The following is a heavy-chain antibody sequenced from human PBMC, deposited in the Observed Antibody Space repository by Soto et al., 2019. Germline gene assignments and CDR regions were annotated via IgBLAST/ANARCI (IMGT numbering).Heavy chain of an antibody. CDR3: AREIIAAAGTGWGTRTDPGYYYGMDV. J-gene: IGHJ6*02. CDR2: ISSSSSYI. D-gene: IGHD6-13*01. Sequence: GGSLRLSCAASGFTFSSYSMNWVRQAPGKGLEWVSSISSSSSYIYYADSVKGRFTISRDNAKNSLYLQMNSLRAEDTAVYYCAREIIAAAGTGWGTRTDPGYYYGMDVWGQGTTVTVSS. CDR1: GFTFSSYS. V-gene: IGHV3-21*01.